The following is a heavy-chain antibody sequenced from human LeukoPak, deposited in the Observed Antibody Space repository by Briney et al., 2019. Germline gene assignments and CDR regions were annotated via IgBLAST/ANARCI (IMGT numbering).Heavy chain of an antibody. D-gene: IGHD3-3*01. Sequence: SETLSLTCTVSGGSISSHYWSWIRQPPGKGLEWIGYIYYSGSTNYTPSLKSRVTISVDTSKNQFSLKLSSVTAADTAVYYCARSDFWSILGAFDIWGQGTMVTVSS. CDR2: IYYSGST. CDR1: GGSISSHY. J-gene: IGHJ3*02. CDR3: ARSDFWSILGAFDI. V-gene: IGHV4-59*11.